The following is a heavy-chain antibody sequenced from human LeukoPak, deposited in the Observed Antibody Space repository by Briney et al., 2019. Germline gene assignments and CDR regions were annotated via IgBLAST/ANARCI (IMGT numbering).Heavy chain of an antibody. CDR1: GFNFWNYG. Sequence: PGGSLRLSCAAAGFNFWNYGMHWVRQAPGKGLEWVSFIKDDGSYKYYRDSVKGRFTVSRDNPKNTLYLQMNSLRDEDTAFYYCAIAADWTYGTPITYWGQGNLVTVSS. CDR2: IKDDGSYK. D-gene: IGHD3-16*01. J-gene: IGHJ4*02. V-gene: IGHV3-30*02. CDR3: AIAADWTYGTPITY.